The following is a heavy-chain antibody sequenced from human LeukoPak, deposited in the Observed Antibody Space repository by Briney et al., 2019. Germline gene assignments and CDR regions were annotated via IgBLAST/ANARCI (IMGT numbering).Heavy chain of an antibody. V-gene: IGHV1-3*01. J-gene: IGHJ4*02. CDR1: RYSFTNYG. CDR2: INADNGNT. D-gene: IGHD3-10*01. Sequence: ASVKVTCKASRYSFTNYGIHWVRQAPGQRLEWMGWINADNGNTRYSQNFQVRVTITRDTSASTAYMELGSLRSEDTAVYYCARGPKENGDYYFDYWGQGTLVTVSS. CDR3: ARGPKENGDYYFDY.